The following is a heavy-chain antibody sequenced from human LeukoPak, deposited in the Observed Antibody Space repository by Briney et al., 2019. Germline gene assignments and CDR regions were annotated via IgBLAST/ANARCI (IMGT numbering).Heavy chain of an antibody. V-gene: IGHV1-2*02. CDR1: GYTFTGYY. J-gene: IGHJ5*02. CDR2: INPNSGGT. D-gene: IGHD3-22*01. CDR3: ARGGWGEITMMEGWFDP. Sequence: ASVKVSCKASGYTFTGYYMHWVRQAPGQGLEWMGWINPNSGGTNYAQKFQGRVTMTRDTSISTAYTELSRLRSDDTAVYYCARGGWGEITMMEGWFDPWGQGTLVTVSS.